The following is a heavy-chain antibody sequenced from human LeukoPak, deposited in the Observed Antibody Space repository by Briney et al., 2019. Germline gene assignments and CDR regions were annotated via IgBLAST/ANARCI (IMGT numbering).Heavy chain of an antibody. J-gene: IGHJ3*02. V-gene: IGHV1-69*13. CDR2: IIPIFGTA. Sequence: SVKVSCKASGGTFSSYAISWVRQAPGQGLEWMGGIIPIFGTANYAQKFQGRVTITADESTSTAYMELSSLRSEDTAVYYCARGYYGPPDAFDIWGQGTMVTVSS. CDR3: ARGYYGPPDAFDI. CDR1: GGTFSSYA. D-gene: IGHD3-22*01.